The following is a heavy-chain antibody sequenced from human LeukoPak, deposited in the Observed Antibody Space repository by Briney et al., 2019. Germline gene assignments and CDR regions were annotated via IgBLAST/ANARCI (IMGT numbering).Heavy chain of an antibody. Sequence: ASARLSCKASGYTFTRYGINWVRQAPGQGLEWMGWINAYNGNTSYAQKLQGRVTMTTDTSTSTAYMELRSLRSDDTAVYYCARGTIVVTIRYANFDYWGQGTLVTVSS. CDR3: ARGTIVVTIRYANFDY. CDR2: INAYNGNT. D-gene: IGHD5-12*01. V-gene: IGHV1-18*01. J-gene: IGHJ4*02. CDR1: GYTFTRYG.